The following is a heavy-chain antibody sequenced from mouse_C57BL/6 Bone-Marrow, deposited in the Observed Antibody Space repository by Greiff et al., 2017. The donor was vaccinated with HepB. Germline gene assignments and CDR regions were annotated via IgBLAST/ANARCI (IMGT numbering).Heavy chain of an antibody. Sequence: EVKVVDSGGGLVQSGRSLRLSCATSGFTFSDFYMEWVRQAPGKGLEWIAASRNKANDYTTEYSASVKGRFIVSRDTSQSILYLQMNALRAEDTAIYYCARDADYDGYRFAYWGQGTLVTVSA. J-gene: IGHJ3*01. CDR2: SRNKANDYTT. V-gene: IGHV7-1*01. D-gene: IGHD2-3*01. CDR1: GFTFSDFY. CDR3: ARDADYDGYRFAY.